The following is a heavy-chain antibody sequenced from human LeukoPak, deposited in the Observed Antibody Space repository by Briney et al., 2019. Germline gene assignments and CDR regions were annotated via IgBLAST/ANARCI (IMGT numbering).Heavy chain of an antibody. CDR2: INAGNGNT. Sequence: ASVKVSCKASGYTFTSYAMHWVRQAPGQRLEWMGWINAGNGNTKYSQKFQGRVTITRDTSASTAYMELSSLRSEDTAVYYCAREVLLWFGESNWSDPWGQGTLVTVSS. CDR3: AREVLLWFGESNWSDP. D-gene: IGHD3-10*01. CDR1: GYTFTSYA. J-gene: IGHJ5*02. V-gene: IGHV1-3*01.